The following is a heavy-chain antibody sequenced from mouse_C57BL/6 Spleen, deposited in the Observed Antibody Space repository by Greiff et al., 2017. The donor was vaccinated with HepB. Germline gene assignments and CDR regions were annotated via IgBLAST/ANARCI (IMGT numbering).Heavy chain of an antibody. J-gene: IGHJ3*01. CDR2: INPGSGGT. CDR1: GYAFTNYL. V-gene: IGHV1-54*01. Sequence: VQGVESGAELVRPGTSVKVSCKASGYAFTNYLIEWVKQRPGQGLEWIGVINPGSGGTNYNEKFKGKATLTADKSSSTAYMQLSSLTSEDSAVYFCARGMGPFAYWGQGTLVTVSA. D-gene: IGHD4-1*01. CDR3: ARGMGPFAY.